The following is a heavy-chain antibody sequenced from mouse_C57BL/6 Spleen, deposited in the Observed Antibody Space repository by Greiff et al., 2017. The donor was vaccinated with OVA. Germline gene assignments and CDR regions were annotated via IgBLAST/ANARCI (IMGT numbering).Heavy chain of an antibody. J-gene: IGHJ2*01. D-gene: IGHD1-1*01. CDR2: IYPGDGDT. CDR3: ARNLWGRGPDY. V-gene: IGHV1-80*01. CDR1: GYAFSSYW. Sequence: VQLQQSGAELVKPGASVKISCKASGYAFSSYWMNWVKQRPGKGLEWIGQIYPGDGDTNYNGKFKGKATLTADKSSSTAYMQLSSLTSEDSAVYFCARNLWGRGPDYWGQGTTLTVSS.